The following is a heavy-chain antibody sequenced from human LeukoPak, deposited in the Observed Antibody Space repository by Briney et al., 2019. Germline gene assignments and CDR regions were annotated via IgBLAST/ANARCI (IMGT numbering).Heavy chain of an antibody. D-gene: IGHD2-2*02. V-gene: IGHV3-30*04. CDR1: GFTFSSYA. CDR2: TSFDVSNK. J-gene: IGHJ4*02. Sequence: GGSLRLSCAASGFTFSSYAMHWVRQAPGKGLEWVATTSFDVSNKYYADSVKGRFTISRDNSKNTLYLQMNSLRTEDTAVYSCARGYCTRTSCYNDYWGQGTLVTVSS. CDR3: ARGYCTRTSCYNDY.